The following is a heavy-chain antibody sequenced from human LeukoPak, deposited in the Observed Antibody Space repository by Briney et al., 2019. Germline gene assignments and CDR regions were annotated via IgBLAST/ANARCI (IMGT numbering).Heavy chain of an antibody. D-gene: IGHD3-22*01. Sequence: PGGSLRLSCAASGFTFSSYSMNWVRQAPGKGLEWVGRTRNKANSYTTEYAASVKGRFTISRDDSKNSLYLQMNSLKTEDTAVYYCARVPSYDSSGYYHWGQGTLVTVSS. CDR1: GFTFSSYS. J-gene: IGHJ5*02. CDR2: TRNKANSYTT. CDR3: ARVPSYDSSGYYH. V-gene: IGHV3-72*01.